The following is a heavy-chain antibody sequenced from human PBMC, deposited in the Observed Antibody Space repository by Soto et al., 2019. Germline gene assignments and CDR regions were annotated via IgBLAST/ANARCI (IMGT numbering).Heavy chain of an antibody. CDR2: ITGGADNT. CDR1: GFTYSSYA. D-gene: IGHD6-19*01. V-gene: IGHV3-23*01. Sequence: EVKLLESGGGLVQPGGSLRLSCVASGFTYSSYAMSWVRQAPGKGLEWVSTITGGADNTHYADSVKGRFIISRDNSKNTLSLQMNSLRVEDTAVYHCAKGRIAVAAPYNWFDPWGQGTLVTVSS. CDR3: AKGRIAVAAPYNWFDP. J-gene: IGHJ5*02.